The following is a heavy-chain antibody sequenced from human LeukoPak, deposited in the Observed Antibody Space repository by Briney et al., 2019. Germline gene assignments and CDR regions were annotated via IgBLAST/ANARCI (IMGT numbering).Heavy chain of an antibody. J-gene: IGHJ4*02. D-gene: IGHD1-26*01. CDR3: VRGGGGRYYWVDY. CDR1: GYTFTIYY. CDR2: IKPTGGST. V-gene: IGHV1-46*01. Sequence: ASVRVSSKASGYTFTIYYMHWVRQAPGQRREWMGLIKPTGGSTNYTQKFQSRVTITRDTSTSTVYMEMSTLRSETTAVYFCVRGGGGRYYWVDYWGQGTLVTVSS.